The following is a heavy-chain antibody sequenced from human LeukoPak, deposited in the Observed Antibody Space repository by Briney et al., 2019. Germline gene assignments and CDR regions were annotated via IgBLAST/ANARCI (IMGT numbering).Heavy chain of an antibody. Sequence: GESLKISCKGSGYSFNSYWIGWVRQMPGKGLEWMGIIYPGDSDTRYSPSFQGQVTISADMSINTAYLQWSSLKASDTAMYYCARHQIVGATRSPFDYWGQGTLVTVSS. CDR3: ARHQIVGATRSPFDY. D-gene: IGHD1-26*01. J-gene: IGHJ4*02. CDR2: IYPGDSDT. V-gene: IGHV5-51*01. CDR1: GYSFNSYW.